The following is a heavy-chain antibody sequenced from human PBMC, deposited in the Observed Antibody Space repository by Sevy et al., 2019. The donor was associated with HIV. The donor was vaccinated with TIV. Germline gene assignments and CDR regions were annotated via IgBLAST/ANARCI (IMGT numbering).Heavy chain of an antibody. CDR2: INRNSGGT. D-gene: IGHD2-2*01. CDR1: GYTFTGYC. CDR3: ASVRYCSSTSCRPHNFDY. Sequence: ASVKVSCKASGYTFTGYCMHWVRQAPGQGLEWMGWINRNSGGTNYAQKFQGRVTMTRDTSISTAYMELSRLRSDDTAVYYCASVRYCSSTSCRPHNFDYWGQGTLVTVSS. V-gene: IGHV1-2*02. J-gene: IGHJ4*02.